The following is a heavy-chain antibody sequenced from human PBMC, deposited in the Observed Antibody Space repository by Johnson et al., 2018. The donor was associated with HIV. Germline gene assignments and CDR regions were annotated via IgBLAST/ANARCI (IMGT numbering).Heavy chain of an antibody. CDR3: ASPLEAAAGPMDAFDI. CDR1: GFTFSSYA. J-gene: IGHJ3*02. Sequence: VQLVESGGGLVQPGGSLRLSCAASGFTFSSYAMSWVRQAPGKGLEWVSAISASGGSTYYADSVKGRFTISSDNSKDTLYLQMNSLRAEDTAVYYCASPLEAAAGPMDAFDIWGQGTMVTVSS. CDR2: ISASGGST. V-gene: IGHV3-23*04. D-gene: IGHD6-13*01.